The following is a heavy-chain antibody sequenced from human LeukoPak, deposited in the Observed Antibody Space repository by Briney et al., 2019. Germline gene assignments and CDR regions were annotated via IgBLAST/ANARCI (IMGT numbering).Heavy chain of an antibody. CDR2: ISIISSLT. CDR1: GSILSSNT. CDR3: ARDRSGYSLVPSSKYNYYYMDG. V-gene: IGHV3-21*01. D-gene: IGHD3-3*01. Sequence: GGSLRLSCAAFGSILSSNTTNWVRQAPGKGLDWVSSISIISSLTSYADSVKGRFTISRDNAKNSLFLQMNRLRAEDTAVYYGARDRSGYSLVPSSKYNYYYMDGWGKGTTVTVSS. J-gene: IGHJ6*03.